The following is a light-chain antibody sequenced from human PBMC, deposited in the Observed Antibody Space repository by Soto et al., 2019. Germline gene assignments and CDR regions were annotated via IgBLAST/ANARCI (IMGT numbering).Light chain of an antibody. Sequence: EFVLTQSPGTLSFSPGERATLSCRASQTVRNNYLAWYQQKPGQAPRLLIYDASSRATGIPDRFSGGGSGTDFTLTISRLEPEDFAVYYCQQFSSYPLTFGGGTKVDNK. J-gene: IGKJ4*01. V-gene: IGKV3-20*01. CDR3: QQFSSYPLT. CDR2: DAS. CDR1: QTVRNNY.